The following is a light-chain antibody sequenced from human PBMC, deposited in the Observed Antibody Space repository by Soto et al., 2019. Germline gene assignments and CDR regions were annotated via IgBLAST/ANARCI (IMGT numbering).Light chain of an antibody. CDR3: NSYAGSNHV. CDR2: EVS. V-gene: IGLV2-8*01. J-gene: IGLJ1*01. Sequence: QSALTQPPSASGSPGQSVTISCTGTSSDVGGYNFVSWYQQHPGNAPKLMIYEVSKRPSGVSDRFSGSKSGNTASLTVSWIQAEDEADYFCNSYAGSNHVFGTGTKLTVL. CDR1: SSDVGGYNF.